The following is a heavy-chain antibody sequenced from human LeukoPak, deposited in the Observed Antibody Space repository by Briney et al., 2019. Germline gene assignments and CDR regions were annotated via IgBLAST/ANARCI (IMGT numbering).Heavy chain of an antibody. V-gene: IGHV1-8*01. CDR1: GYTFTSYD. CDR2: MNPNSGNT. Sequence: ASVKVSCKASGYTFTSYDINWVRQATGQGLEWMGWMNPNSGNTGYAQKFQGRVTMTRNTTISTAYMELSSLISEDTAVYYCARMYFYDSSGNNWFDPWGQGTLVTVSS. CDR3: ARMYFYDSSGNNWFDP. J-gene: IGHJ5*02. D-gene: IGHD3-22*01.